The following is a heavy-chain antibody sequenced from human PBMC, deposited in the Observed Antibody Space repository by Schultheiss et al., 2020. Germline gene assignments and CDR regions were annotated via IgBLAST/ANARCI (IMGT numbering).Heavy chain of an antibody. V-gene: IGHV6-1*01. CDR2: TYYRSKWYN. Sequence: SQTLSLTCAISGDSVSSNSGTWNWIRQSPSRGLEWLGRTYYRSKWYNDYAVSVKSRMTMNSDTSKNQFSLQLNSVTPEDTAVYYCARSGGWDHYYGMDVWGQGTTVTVSS. CDR3: ARSGGWDHYYGMDV. D-gene: IGHD6-19*01. J-gene: IGHJ6*02. CDR1: GDSVSSNSGT.